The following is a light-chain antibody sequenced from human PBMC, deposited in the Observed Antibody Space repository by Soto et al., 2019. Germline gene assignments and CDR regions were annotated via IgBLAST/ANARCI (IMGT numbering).Light chain of an antibody. CDR3: KQYSTYPWT. J-gene: IGKJ1*01. CDR2: GAY. Sequence: EIVLTQSPGTLSLSPGERATLSCRASQSVSSSRLAWYRQKPGQAPRLLIYGAYSRATGIQDRFSGSGSATEFTLTIRSLQPDDFATYYCKQYSTYPWTFGQGTKVDIK. V-gene: IGKV3-20*01. CDR1: QSVSSSR.